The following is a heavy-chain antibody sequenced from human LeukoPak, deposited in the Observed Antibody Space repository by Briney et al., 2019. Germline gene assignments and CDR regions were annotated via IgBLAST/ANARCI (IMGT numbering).Heavy chain of an antibody. V-gene: IGHV4-4*07. Sequence: SETLSLTCTVSGDSISGYYWNWIRQPAGKGLEWIGRIYTSGSTNYNPSLKSRVTISVDTSKNQFSLKLSSVTAADTAVYYCARSPGVTGTYGYWGQGTLVTVSS. CDR1: GDSISGYY. J-gene: IGHJ4*02. D-gene: IGHD1-7*01. CDR3: ARSPGVTGTYGY. CDR2: IYTSGST.